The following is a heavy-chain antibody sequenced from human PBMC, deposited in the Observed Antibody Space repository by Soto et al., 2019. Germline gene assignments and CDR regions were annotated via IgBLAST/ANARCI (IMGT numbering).Heavy chain of an antibody. V-gene: IGHV6-1*01. D-gene: IGHD2-2*01. CDR2: TYYRSKWYN. CDR1: GDSVSSNSAA. J-gene: IGHJ3*02. CDR3: ARESSWYRGCSSTSCSDLWAFDI. Sequence: SQTLSLTCAISGDSVSSNSAAWNWIRQSPSRGLEWLGRTYYRSKWYNDYAVSVKSRITINPDTSKNQFSLQLNSVTPEDTAVYYCARESSWYRGCSSTSCSDLWAFDIWGQGTMVPVSS.